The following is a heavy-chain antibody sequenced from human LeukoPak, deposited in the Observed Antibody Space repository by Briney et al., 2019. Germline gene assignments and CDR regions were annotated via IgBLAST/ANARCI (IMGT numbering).Heavy chain of an antibody. V-gene: IGHV4-39*01. CDR2: VYYTGST. Sequence: SETLSLTCTVSGGSISTNGYYWGWVRQSPGKGLEWIGNVYYTGSTYYSPSLKSRVTMSVDTSKNQFSLKLSSVTAADTAVYYCARHYRGALAGTMGAFDIWGQGTMVTVSS. J-gene: IGHJ3*02. CDR3: ARHYRGALAGTMGAFDI. D-gene: IGHD6-19*01. CDR1: GGSISTNGYY.